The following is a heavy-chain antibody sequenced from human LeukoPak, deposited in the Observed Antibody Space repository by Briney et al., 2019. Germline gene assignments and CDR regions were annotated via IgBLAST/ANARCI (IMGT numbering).Heavy chain of an antibody. CDR3: ARHLAFRGVYFDY. J-gene: IGHJ4*02. CDR1: GFAFSSYA. V-gene: IGHV3-64*01. CDR2: ISSNGGST. D-gene: IGHD3-16*01. Sequence: GGSLRLPCAASGFAFSSYAMHWVRQAPGKGLEYVSAISSNGGSTYYANSVKGRFTISRDNSKNTLYLQMGSLRAEDMAVYYCARHLAFRGVYFDYWGQGTLVTVSS.